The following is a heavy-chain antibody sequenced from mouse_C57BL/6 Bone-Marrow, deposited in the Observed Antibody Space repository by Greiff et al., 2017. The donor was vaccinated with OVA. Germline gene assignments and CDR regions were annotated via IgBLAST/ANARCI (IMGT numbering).Heavy chain of an antibody. CDR2: ISDGGSYT. D-gene: IGHD2-2*01. CDR1: GFTFSSYA. J-gene: IGHJ2*01. Sequence: EVQLVESGGGLVKPGGSLKLSCAASGFTFSSYAMSWVRQTPEKRLEWVATISDGGSYTYYPDNVKGRFTISRDNAKNNLYLQMSHLKSEDTAMYYCARDPYGSFDYWGQGTTLTVSS. CDR3: ARDPYGSFDY. V-gene: IGHV5-4*01.